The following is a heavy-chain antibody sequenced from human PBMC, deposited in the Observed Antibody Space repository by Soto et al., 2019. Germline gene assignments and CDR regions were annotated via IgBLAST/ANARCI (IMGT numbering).Heavy chain of an antibody. CDR1: GESLSGGVDY. J-gene: IGHJ4*01. CDR2: VFHTGRT. Sequence: QVVLQESGPGLLKPSQTLSLTCTVSGESLSGGVDYWSWIRQSSGGGLEWIGYVFHTGRTSYNPSLKIRVTISADTSKNQFSLRLTSLTAADTAVYYCAKTTAGRGYFDPWGHGSPVTVSS. CDR3: AKTTAGRGYFDP. V-gene: IGHV4-31*03. D-gene: IGHD4-17*01.